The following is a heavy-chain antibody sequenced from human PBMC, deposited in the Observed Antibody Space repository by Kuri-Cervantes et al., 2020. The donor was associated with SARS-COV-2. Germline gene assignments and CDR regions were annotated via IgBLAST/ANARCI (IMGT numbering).Heavy chain of an antibody. Sequence: ASVKVSCKASGYTFTGYYMHWVRQAPGQGLEWMGWINPNSGGTNYAQKFQGRVTMTRDTSISTAYMELSRLRSDDTAVYYCARPQFSGYGMDVWGQGTTVTVSS. CDR3: ARPQFSGYGMDV. V-gene: IGHV1-2*02. J-gene: IGHJ6*02. CDR1: GYTFTGYY. D-gene: IGHD2/OR15-2a*01. CDR2: INPNSGGT.